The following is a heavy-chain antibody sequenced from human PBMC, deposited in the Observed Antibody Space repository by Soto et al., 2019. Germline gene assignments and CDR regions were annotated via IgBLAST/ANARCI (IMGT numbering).Heavy chain of an antibody. CDR3: ARADCTGAHCYSWPVNYGVDV. CDR1: GFTFSSYA. J-gene: IGHJ6*02. V-gene: IGHV3-23*01. Sequence: GGSLRLSCAASGFTFSSYAMSWVRQAPGTGLEWVSRIKGDGSSTSYADSVKGRFTISRDNSKNTLYMQMNSLRAEDTAVYYCARADCTGAHCYSWPVNYGVDVWAKGPRSPSP. CDR2: IKGDGSST. D-gene: IGHD2-15*01.